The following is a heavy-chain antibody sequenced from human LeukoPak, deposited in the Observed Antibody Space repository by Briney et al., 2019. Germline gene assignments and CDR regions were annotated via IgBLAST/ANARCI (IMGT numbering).Heavy chain of an antibody. CDR2: IGISSGNT. CDR3: ARDYNYAFDN. D-gene: IGHD1-1*01. J-gene: IGHJ4*02. V-gene: IGHV3-48*04. Sequence: PGGSLRLSCAASGFTFSSYSMNWVRQAPGKGLEWISYIGISSGNTKYADSVKGRFTISGDSAKNSLYLQMNNLRVDDTAVYYCARDYNYAFDNWGQGTLVTVSS. CDR1: GFTFSSYS.